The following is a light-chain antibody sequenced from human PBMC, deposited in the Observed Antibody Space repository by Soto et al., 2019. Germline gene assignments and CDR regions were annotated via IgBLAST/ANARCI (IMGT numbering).Light chain of an antibody. Sequence: QPVLTQSSSASASLGSSVKLTCTLSSGHSSYIIAWHQQQPGKAPRYLMNLEGSGSFNKGSGVPDRFSGSSSGADRYLTISNLQFEDEADYYCETWDINTPVVFGGGTKLTVL. CDR1: SGHSSYI. CDR3: ETWDINTPVV. V-gene: IGLV4-60*02. CDR2: LEGSGSF. J-gene: IGLJ2*01.